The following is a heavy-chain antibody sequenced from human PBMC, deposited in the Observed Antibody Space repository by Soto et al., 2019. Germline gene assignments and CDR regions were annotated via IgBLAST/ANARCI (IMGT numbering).Heavy chain of an antibody. CDR1: GYTFTGYA. CDR2: INAGNGNT. D-gene: IGHD6-19*01. CDR3: ARAVAVPADFDY. V-gene: IGHV1-3*01. Sequence: ASVKVSCKASGYTFTGYAMDWVRQAPGQRLEWMGWINAGNGNTKYSQKFQGRVTITRGTSASTAYMELSSLRSEDTAVYYCARAVAVPADFDYWGQGTLVTVSS. J-gene: IGHJ4*02.